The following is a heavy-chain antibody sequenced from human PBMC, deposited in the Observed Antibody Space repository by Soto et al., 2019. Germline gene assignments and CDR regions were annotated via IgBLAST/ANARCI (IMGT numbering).Heavy chain of an antibody. CDR1: GGSISSSNW. D-gene: IGHD6-19*01. V-gene: IGHV4-4*02. CDR3: ARIGYSSGWYVGLGDYFDY. CDR2: IYHSGST. J-gene: IGHJ4*02. Sequence: KCXGTLSLTCAVSGGSISSSNWWSCVRQPPGKGLEWIGEIYHSGSTNYNPSLKSRVTISVDKSKNQFSLKLSSVTAADTAVYYCARIGYSSGWYVGLGDYFDYWGQGTLVTVSS.